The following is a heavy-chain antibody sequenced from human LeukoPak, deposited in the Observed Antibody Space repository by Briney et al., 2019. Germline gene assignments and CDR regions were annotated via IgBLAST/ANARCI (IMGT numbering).Heavy chain of an antibody. Sequence: GGSLRLSCAASGFSFNNYVMSWVRQAPGKGPEWVSAISGDGARTYYADSVKGRFTISRDNSKNTPDLQMNSLRAEDTAIYYCAKTVVVITFRFDSWGQGSLVTVSS. CDR1: GFSFNNYV. J-gene: IGHJ4*02. CDR3: AKTVVVITFRFDS. V-gene: IGHV3-23*01. D-gene: IGHD2-21*01. CDR2: ISGDGART.